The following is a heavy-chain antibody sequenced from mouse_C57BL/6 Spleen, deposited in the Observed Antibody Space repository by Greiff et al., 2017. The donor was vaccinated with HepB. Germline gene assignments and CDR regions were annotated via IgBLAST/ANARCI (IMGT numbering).Heavy chain of an antibody. CDR1: GFNIKNTY. CDR3: ALYYGSSYGFAY. V-gene: IGHV14-3*01. Sequence: VQLKESVAELVRPGASVKLSCTASGFNIKNTYMHWVKQRPEQGLEWIGRIDPANGNTKYAPKFQGKATITADTSSNTAYLQLSSLTSEDTAIYYCALYYGSSYGFAYWGQGTLVTVSA. J-gene: IGHJ3*01. CDR2: IDPANGNT. D-gene: IGHD1-1*01.